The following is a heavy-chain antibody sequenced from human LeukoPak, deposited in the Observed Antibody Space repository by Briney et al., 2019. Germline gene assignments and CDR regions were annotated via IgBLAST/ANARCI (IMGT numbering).Heavy chain of an antibody. CDR2: IYWDNDK. J-gene: IGHJ4*02. Sequence: SGPTLVKPTQTLTLTCSLSGFSLTTRPLGVDWIRQPPGKALEWLAVIYWDNDKRYNPSLKTRLTVTTATSKNQVVLIMTNMDPVDTATYYCAHRRSGYDWNHGDFDYWGLGTLVTVSS. V-gene: IGHV2-5*02. CDR1: GFSLTTRPLG. D-gene: IGHD1-20*01. CDR3: AHRRSGYDWNHGDFDY.